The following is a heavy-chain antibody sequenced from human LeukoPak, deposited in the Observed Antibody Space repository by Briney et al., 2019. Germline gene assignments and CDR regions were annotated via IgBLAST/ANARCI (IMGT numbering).Heavy chain of an antibody. CDR2: INHSGST. CDR1: GGSISSGGYY. Sequence: SETLSLTCTVSGGSISSGGYYWSWIRQPPGKGLEWIGEINHSGSTNYNPSLKSRVTISVDTSKNQFSLKLSSVTAADTAVYYCARGDDSSGYYYEYFDYWGQGTLVTVSS. D-gene: IGHD3-22*01. CDR3: ARGDDSSGYYYEYFDY. V-gene: IGHV4-39*07. J-gene: IGHJ4*02.